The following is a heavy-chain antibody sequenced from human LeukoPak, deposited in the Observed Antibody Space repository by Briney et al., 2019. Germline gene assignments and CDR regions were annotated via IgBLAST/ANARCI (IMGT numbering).Heavy chain of an antibody. CDR1: GDSITRTSYY. Sequence: SETLSLTCSVSGDSITRTSYYWAWIRQPPGKGLEWLGTSSYSGVTYYNPSLKSRATISVDTSKNQISLNLRSVTAADTSVYYCVNMREFLTSSKFYYFDYWGQGTLVTVSS. J-gene: IGHJ4*02. CDR2: SSYSGVT. V-gene: IGHV4-39*01. CDR3: VNMREFLTSSKFYYFDY. D-gene: IGHD3-10*01.